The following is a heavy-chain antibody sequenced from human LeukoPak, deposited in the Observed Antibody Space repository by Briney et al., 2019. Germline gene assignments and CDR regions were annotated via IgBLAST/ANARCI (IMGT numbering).Heavy chain of an antibody. Sequence: SETLSLTCTVSGGSISNYWSWIWQPAGKGLEWIGRIYTSGSTNYNPSLKSRVTMSVDTSKNQFSLKLSSVTAADTAVYYCARDGVNSDWPPHYWGQGTLVTVSS. V-gene: IGHV4-4*07. CDR3: ARDGVNSDWPPHY. CDR1: GGSISNY. CDR2: IYTSGST. D-gene: IGHD6-19*01. J-gene: IGHJ4*02.